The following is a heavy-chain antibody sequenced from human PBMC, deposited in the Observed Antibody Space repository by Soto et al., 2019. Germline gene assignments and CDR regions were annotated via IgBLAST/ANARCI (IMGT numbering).Heavy chain of an antibody. J-gene: IGHJ4*02. Sequence: QVQLVESGGGVVQPGKSLRLSCAASGFRFSNYAMHWVRHAPGKGLEWVASISFDESNKKYSDSVKGRFTISRDNPKNTLFLQMNSLRTEETAIYYCASLYYYGFTYYFDYWGQGSLVTVSS. D-gene: IGHD3-16*01. CDR3: ASLYYYGFTYYFDY. CDR2: ISFDESNK. V-gene: IGHV3-30-3*01. CDR1: GFRFSNYA.